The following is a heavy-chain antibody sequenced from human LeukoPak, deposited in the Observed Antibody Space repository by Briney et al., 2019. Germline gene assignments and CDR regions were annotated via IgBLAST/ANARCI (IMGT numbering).Heavy chain of an antibody. CDR1: GGSVSSDNSY. CDR2: IYADGSS. V-gene: IGHV4-61*02. CDR3: ARGYYYHR. J-gene: IGHJ4*02. D-gene: IGHD3-22*01. Sequence: SSETLSLTCTVSGGSVSSDNSYWNWIRQSAGEGLEWIGRIYADGSSTYNPSLKSRVTISVDSSKNQFSLRLSSMTAADTAVYYCARGYYYHRWGQGTLVTVSS.